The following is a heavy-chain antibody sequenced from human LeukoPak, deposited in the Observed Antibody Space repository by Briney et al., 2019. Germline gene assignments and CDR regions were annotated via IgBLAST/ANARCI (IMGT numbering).Heavy chain of an antibody. D-gene: IGHD2-2*01. Sequence: SETLSLTCAVYGESFSGYHWTWIRQPPGKGPEWIGKIDHSGSTIYNPSLKSRVTISVAAPKNQIFLDLSSVTAADTAVYYCVRGRYCNSTNCPYVGGYYYMDVWGKGTTVTVSS. CDR1: GESFSGYH. V-gene: IGHV4-34*01. J-gene: IGHJ6*03. CDR2: IDHSGST. CDR3: VRGRYCNSTNCPYVGGYYYMDV.